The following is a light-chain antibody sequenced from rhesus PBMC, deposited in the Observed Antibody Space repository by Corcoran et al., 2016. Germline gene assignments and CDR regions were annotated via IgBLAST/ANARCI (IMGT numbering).Light chain of an antibody. CDR2: GVS. CDR1: SSDVDGYNY. CDR3: CSYTTSSNYI. Sequence: QSDPTQPPSVSGSPGQSVPISCTGTSSDVDGYNYVSWYQQHPGKAPKLMIYGVSKLPSGVSDRFSGSKSDNTASLTISGLQAEDEADYYCCSYTTSSNYIFGAGTRLTVL. J-gene: IGLJ1*01. V-gene: IGLV2S7*01.